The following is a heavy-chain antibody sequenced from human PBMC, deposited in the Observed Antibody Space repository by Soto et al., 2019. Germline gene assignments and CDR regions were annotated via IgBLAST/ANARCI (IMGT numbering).Heavy chain of an antibody. CDR2: IFRTGST. Sequence: SETLSLTCAVSGGYFTSNNWWTWVRKPPGQGLEWIGEIFRTGSTNYNPSLKSRVTISLDKSENQFSLKVTSLTAADTAVYYCASRDPGTSVDYWGQGTLVTVSS. V-gene: IGHV4-4*02. J-gene: IGHJ4*02. D-gene: IGHD1-7*01. CDR3: ASRDPGTSVDY. CDR1: GGYFTSNNW.